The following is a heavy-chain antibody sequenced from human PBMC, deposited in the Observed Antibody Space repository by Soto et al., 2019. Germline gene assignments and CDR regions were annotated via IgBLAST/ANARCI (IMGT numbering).Heavy chain of an antibody. J-gene: IGHJ4*02. CDR3: ARERDTAMALDY. D-gene: IGHD5-18*01. Sequence: EVQLVESGGGLVKPGGSLRLSCAASGFTFSSYSMNWVRQAPGKGLEWVSSISSTSSYLYYADTVKGRFTISRDNAKNSLYLQMNSLRAEDTAVYYCARERDTAMALDYWGQGTLVTVSS. V-gene: IGHV3-21*01. CDR2: ISSTSSYL. CDR1: GFTFSSYS.